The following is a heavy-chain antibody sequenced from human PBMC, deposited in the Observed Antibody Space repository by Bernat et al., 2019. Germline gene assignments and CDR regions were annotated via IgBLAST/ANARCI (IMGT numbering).Heavy chain of an antibody. CDR2: ITYDGSHT. J-gene: IGHJ4*02. Sequence: VQLVESGGGVVQPGMSLRLSCAPSGFTFSSYAMHWVRQAPGKGLEWVAVITYDGSHTYYADSVKGRFTISRDDSKNTLHLQMNSLRAEDTAVYYCAIYHWGELGVDPFEYWGQGTLVTVSS. CDR1: GFTFSSYA. D-gene: IGHD7-27*01. V-gene: IGHV3-30*01. CDR3: AIYHWGELGVDPFEY.